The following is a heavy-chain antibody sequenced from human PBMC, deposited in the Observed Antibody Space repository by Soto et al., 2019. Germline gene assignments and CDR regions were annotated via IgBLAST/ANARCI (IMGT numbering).Heavy chain of an antibody. J-gene: IGHJ4*02. CDR1: GGSVSSGGYY. Sequence: QVQLQESGPGLVKPSQTLSLTCTASGGSVSSGGYYWSWLRQHPGKGLEWIGYITYSGSTYYNPSLKSRPIISLDTSRNHFSLELSSVTAADTAVYYCAREYYSSGSSFDYWGQGTLVTVSS. CDR2: ITYSGST. D-gene: IGHD3-10*01. V-gene: IGHV4-31*03. CDR3: AREYYSSGSSFDY.